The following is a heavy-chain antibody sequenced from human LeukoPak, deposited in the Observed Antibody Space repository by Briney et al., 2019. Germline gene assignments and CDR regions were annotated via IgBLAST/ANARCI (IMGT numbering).Heavy chain of an antibody. V-gene: IGHV5-51*01. CDR2: IYPGDSDT. CDR1: GYRFTSNW. CDR3: ATFPESEYYFDY. Sequence: GESLKISCKGSGYRFTSNWIGWVRQMPGKGREWMAIIYPGDSDTRYSPSFQGQVTISADKSISTAYLQWSSLKASDTAMYYCATFPESEYYFDYWGQGTLVTVSS. D-gene: IGHD2/OR15-2a*01. J-gene: IGHJ4*02.